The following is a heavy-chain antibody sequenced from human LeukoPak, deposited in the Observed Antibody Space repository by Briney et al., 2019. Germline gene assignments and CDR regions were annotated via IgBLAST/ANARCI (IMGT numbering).Heavy chain of an antibody. CDR1: DGSISGFFW. Sequence: SETLSLTCAVSDGSISGFFWWTWVRQPPGKGLEWIGEIHHSGNTNYSPSLKSRVTLSVDKSKNQFSLKLSSVSAADTAVYYCARVYSIYWYFDLWGRGTLVSVSS. CDR3: ARVYSIYWYFDL. CDR2: IHHSGNT. V-gene: IGHV4-4*02. D-gene: IGHD4-11*01. J-gene: IGHJ2*01.